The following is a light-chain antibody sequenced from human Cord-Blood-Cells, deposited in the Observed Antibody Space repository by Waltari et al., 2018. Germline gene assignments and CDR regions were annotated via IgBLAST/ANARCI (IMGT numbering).Light chain of an antibody. CDR3: QQYGSSPPYS. Sequence: IVLTQSPGTLSLSPGERATLSCRASQRVSSSYLAWYQQKPGQAPRLLIYGASSRATGIPDRFSGSVSGTDFTLTISRLEPEDFAVYYCQQYGSSPPYSFGQGTKLEIK. CDR1: QRVSSSY. V-gene: IGKV3-20*01. CDR2: GAS. J-gene: IGKJ2*03.